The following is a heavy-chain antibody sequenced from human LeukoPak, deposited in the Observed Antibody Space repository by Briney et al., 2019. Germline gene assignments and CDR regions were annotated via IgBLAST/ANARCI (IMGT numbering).Heavy chain of an antibody. Sequence: GGSLRLSXAASGFTFSSYAMSWVGQAPGKGLEWVSAISGSGGSTYYADSVKGRFTISRDNSKNTLYLQMNSLRAEDTAVYYCAKRGYSGYYDYWGQGTLVTVSS. CDR1: GFTFSSYA. J-gene: IGHJ4*02. V-gene: IGHV3-23*01. CDR3: AKRGYSGYYDY. D-gene: IGHD5-12*01. CDR2: ISGSGGST.